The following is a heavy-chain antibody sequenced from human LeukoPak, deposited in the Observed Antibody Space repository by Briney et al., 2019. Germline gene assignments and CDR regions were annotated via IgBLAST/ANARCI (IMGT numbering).Heavy chain of an antibody. Sequence: PGGSLRLSCAASGFTFSSYEMNWVRQAPGKGLEWVSYISSSGSTIYYADSLKGRFTISRDNAKNSLYLQMNSLRAEDTAVYYCARFIQAGFIDYWGQGTLVTVSS. D-gene: IGHD3-16*01. CDR2: ISSSGSTI. CDR1: GFTFSSYE. CDR3: ARFIQAGFIDY. J-gene: IGHJ4*02. V-gene: IGHV3-48*03.